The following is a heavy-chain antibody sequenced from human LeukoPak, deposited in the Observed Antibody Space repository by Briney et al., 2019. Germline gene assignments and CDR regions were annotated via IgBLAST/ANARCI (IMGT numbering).Heavy chain of an antibody. CDR2: TSYSEGT. CDR1: GGSVSRGGYY. V-gene: IGHV4-31*03. CDR3: ATADWESFYFDS. Sequence: SETLSLTCTVSGGSVSRGGYYCNWIRQHPGKGLEWIGFTSYSEGTYYNPPLMSRITISVDRSQNQFSLKMRDVTAADTAAYFCATADWESFYFDSWGQGALVAVSS. D-gene: IGHD1-26*01. J-gene: IGHJ4*02.